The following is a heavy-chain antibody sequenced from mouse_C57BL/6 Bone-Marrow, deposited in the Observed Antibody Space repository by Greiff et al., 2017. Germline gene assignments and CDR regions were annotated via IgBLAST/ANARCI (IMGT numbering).Heavy chain of an antibody. CDR1: GFTFSSYG. V-gene: IGHV5-6*01. D-gene: IGHD2-4*01. Sequence: EVKVVESGGDLVKPGGSLKLSCAASGFTFSSYGMSWVRQTPDKRLEWVATISSGGSYTYYPDSVKGRFTISRDNAKNTLYLQMSSLKSEDTAMYYCARGGITLYYAIDYWGQGTSVTVAS. CDR2: ISSGGSYT. J-gene: IGHJ4*01. CDR3: ARGGITLYYAIDY.